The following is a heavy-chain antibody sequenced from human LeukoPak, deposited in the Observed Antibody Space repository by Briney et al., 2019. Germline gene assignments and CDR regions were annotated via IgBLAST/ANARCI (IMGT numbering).Heavy chain of an antibody. V-gene: IGHV5-51*01. CDR1: GYSFTSYW. CDR3: ARHPYRLLLYYFDY. J-gene: IGHJ4*02. D-gene: IGHD2-2*01. Sequence: KGGESLKISCKGSGYSFTSYWIGWVRQMPGKGLEWMGIIYPGDSDTRYRPSFQGQVTISADKSISTAYLQWSSLKASDTAMYYCARHPYRLLLYYFDYWGQGTLVTVSS. CDR2: IYPGDSDT.